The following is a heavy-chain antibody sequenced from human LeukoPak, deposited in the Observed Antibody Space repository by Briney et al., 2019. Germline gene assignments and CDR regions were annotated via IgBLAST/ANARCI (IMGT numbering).Heavy chain of an antibody. CDR2: MNLNSGNT. CDR1: VYTFTTYD. J-gene: IGHJ4*02. D-gene: IGHD3-10*01. CDR3: ARANYYGSGKKDLDY. Sequence: ASVTVSRKASVYTFTTYDINWVRQPPGQGLGWMGWMNLNSGNTGYAQKFQDRVTITRNNSMSTAYMELSSLRSEDTAVYYCARANYYGSGKKDLDYWGQGTLVTVSS. V-gene: IGHV1-8*01.